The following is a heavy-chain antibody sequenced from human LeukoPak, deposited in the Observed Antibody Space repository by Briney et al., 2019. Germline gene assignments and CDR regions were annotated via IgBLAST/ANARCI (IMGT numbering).Heavy chain of an antibody. D-gene: IGHD3-10*02. Sequence: GAMRLSCAAYGFTFSSYEMNWVRQAQGKGLEWVSYISSSGSTIYYADSVKGRFTISRDNAKNSLYLQMNSLRAEDTAVYYCAELGITMIGGVWGKGTTVTISS. J-gene: IGHJ6*04. CDR3: AELGITMIGGV. CDR1: GFTFSSYE. CDR2: ISSSGSTI. V-gene: IGHV3-48*03.